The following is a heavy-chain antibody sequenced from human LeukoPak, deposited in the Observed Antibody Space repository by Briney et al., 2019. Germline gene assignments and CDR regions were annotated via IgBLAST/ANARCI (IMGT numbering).Heavy chain of an antibody. CDR1: GYSISSGYY. Sequence: PSETLSLTCTVSGYSISSGYYGGWIRQPPGEGLGWIGSIYHSGSTYYNPSRKSQVTISVDTSKNHLSLKLSSVTAADTAVYYCARGAYYGDPTGWFDPWGQGTLVTVSS. J-gene: IGHJ5*02. CDR3: ARGAYYGDPTGWFDP. CDR2: IYHSGST. V-gene: IGHV4-38-2*02. D-gene: IGHD4-17*01.